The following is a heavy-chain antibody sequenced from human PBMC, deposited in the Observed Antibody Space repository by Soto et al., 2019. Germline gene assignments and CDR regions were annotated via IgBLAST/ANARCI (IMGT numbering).Heavy chain of an antibody. CDR2: SSFDGSDA. CDR3: VREIGFSSTWPAY. V-gene: IGHV3-30*19. Sequence: QVQLVESGGGVVQPGRSLRLSCAASGFSLSSYGMHWVRQAPGKGLEWVADSSFDGSDAHYADSVKGRFTVSRDRSTLYLQMNSVRAEDTATYFCVREIGFSSTWPAYWGQGTLVTVSS. CDR1: GFSLSSYG. D-gene: IGHD2-2*01. J-gene: IGHJ4*02.